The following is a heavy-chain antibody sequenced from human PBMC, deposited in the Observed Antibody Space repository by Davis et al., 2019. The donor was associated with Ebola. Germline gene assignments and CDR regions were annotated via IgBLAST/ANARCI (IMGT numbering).Heavy chain of an antibody. D-gene: IGHD4-17*01. CDR3: ARLKLYGDFDY. CDR1: GGSISSYY. Sequence: MPSETLSLTCTVSGGSISSYYWSWIRQPPGKGLEWIGEINHSGSTNYNPSLKSRVTISVDRSKNQFSLKLSSVTAADTAVYYCARLKLYGDFDYWGQGTLVTVSS. V-gene: IGHV4-34*01. CDR2: INHSGST. J-gene: IGHJ4*02.